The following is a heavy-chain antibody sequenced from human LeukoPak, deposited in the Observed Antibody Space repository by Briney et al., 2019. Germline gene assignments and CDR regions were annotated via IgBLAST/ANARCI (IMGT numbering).Heavy chain of an antibody. D-gene: IGHD4-23*01. V-gene: IGHV1-46*01. CDR1: GYTFTSYY. CDR3: ARDGGNPNWYFDL. J-gene: IGHJ2*01. CDR2: INPSGGST. Sequence: ASVNVSCKASGYTFTSYYMHWVRQAPGQGLEWMGIINPSGGSTSYAQKFQGRVTMTRDTSTSTVYMELSSLRSEDTAVYYCARDGGNPNWYFDLWGRGTLVTVSS.